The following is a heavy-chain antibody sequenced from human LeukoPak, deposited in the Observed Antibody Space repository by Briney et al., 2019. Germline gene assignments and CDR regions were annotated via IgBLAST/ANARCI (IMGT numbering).Heavy chain of an antibody. J-gene: IGHJ4*02. CDR3: ARDQATSGGGLDS. D-gene: IGHD3-16*01. V-gene: IGHV3-53*01. CDR1: GFTVSGTH. Sequence: PGVPLRLSCAASGFTVSGTHMSWVPQAPGKGLECVSAIYTGGTTYYSDSVEGRFTISRDNSKNTLYLLMNSLRAEDTAVYYCARDQATSGGGLDSWGQGTLVTVSS. CDR2: IYTGGTT.